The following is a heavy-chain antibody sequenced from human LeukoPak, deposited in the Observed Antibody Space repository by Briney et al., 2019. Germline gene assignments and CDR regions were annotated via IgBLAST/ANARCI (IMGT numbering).Heavy chain of an antibody. CDR1: GFTFDDYA. CDR2: ISWNSGSI. J-gene: IGHJ6*02. D-gene: IGHD1-1*01. Sequence: SGGSLRLSCAASGFTFDDYAMHWVRQAPGKGLEWVSGISWNSGSIGYADSVKGRFTISRDNSKNTLYLQMNSLRAEDTAVYYCAREDGTTSFSSYYYYGMDVWGQGTTVTVSS. V-gene: IGHV3-9*01. CDR3: AREDGTTSFSSYYYYGMDV.